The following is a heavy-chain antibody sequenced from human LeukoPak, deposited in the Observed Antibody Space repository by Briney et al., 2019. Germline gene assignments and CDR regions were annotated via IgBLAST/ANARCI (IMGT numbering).Heavy chain of an antibody. CDR3: AREHQYYFDS. CDR1: GFTVSSNY. V-gene: IGHV3-66*02. Sequence: PGGSLRLSCAASGFTVSSNYMSWVRQAPVKGLEWVSVIYRGGSTYYADSVKGRFTISRENSKNTLYLQMNSLRAEDTAVYYCAREHQYYFDSWGQGTLVTVSS. J-gene: IGHJ4*02. CDR2: IYRGGST. D-gene: IGHD2-2*01.